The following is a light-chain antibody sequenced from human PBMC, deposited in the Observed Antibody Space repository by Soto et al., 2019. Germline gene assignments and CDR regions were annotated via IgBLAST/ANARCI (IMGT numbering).Light chain of an antibody. CDR3: QQRSNWPLT. CDR2: DAS. V-gene: IGKV3-11*01. Sequence: IVLTQSPAPLSLSPGERATLSCRASQSVSSYLAWYQQKPGQAPRLLIYDASNRATGIPARFSGSGSGTDFTLTISSLEPEDFAVYYWQQRSNWPLTFGGGTKVEIK. J-gene: IGKJ4*01. CDR1: QSVSSY.